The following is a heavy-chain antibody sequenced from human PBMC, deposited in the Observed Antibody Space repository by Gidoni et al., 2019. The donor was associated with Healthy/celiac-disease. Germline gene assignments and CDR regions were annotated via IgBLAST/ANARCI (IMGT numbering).Heavy chain of an antibody. CDR3: AHRRLPATVESSRNPFDY. Sequence: QITLKESGPTLVKPTQTLTLTCTFSGFSLSTSGVGVGWIRQPPGKALEWLALIYWDDDKRYSPSLKSRLTITKDTSKNQVVLTMTNMDPVDTATYYCAHRRLPATVESSRNPFDYWGQGTLVTVSS. CDR2: IYWDDDK. CDR1: GFSLSTSGVG. J-gene: IGHJ4*02. V-gene: IGHV2-5*02. D-gene: IGHD2-2*01.